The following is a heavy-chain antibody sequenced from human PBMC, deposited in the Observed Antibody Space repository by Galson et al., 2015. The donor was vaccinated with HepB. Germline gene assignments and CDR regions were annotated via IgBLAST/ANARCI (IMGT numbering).Heavy chain of an antibody. D-gene: IGHD2-15*01. CDR2: IIPIFGTA. J-gene: IGHJ4*02. V-gene: IGHV1-69*13. CDR3: ARDRKLGYCSGGSCPLDY. CDR1: GGTFSSYA. Sequence: SVKVSCKASGGTFSSYAISWARQAPGQGLEWMGGIIPIFGTANYAQKFQGRVTITADESTSTAYMELSSLRSEDTAVYYCARDRKLGYCSGGSCPLDYWGQGTLVTVSS.